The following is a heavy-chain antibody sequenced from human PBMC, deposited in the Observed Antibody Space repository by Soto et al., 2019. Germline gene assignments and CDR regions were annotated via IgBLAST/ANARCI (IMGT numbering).Heavy chain of an antibody. CDR2: ISSTSVYM. D-gene: IGHD5-12*01. J-gene: IGHJ4*02. CDR3: ARGWLRDPWMY. CDR1: GFTFSTDN. V-gene: IGHV3-21*01. Sequence: EVQLVESGGGLVKPGGSLRLSCAASGFTFSTDNMNWVRQAPGKGLEWVASISSTSVYMYYANSLKGRFTISRANAKNSLYLQVNSLRAEDTAVYYCARGWLRDPWMYWGQGTLVTVSS.